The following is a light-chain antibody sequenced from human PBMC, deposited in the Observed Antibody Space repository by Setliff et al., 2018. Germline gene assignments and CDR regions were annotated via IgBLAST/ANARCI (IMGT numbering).Light chain of an antibody. CDR3: GAWDRSLNVYV. J-gene: IGLJ1*01. CDR2: DNK. CDR1: SSNIGNNY. V-gene: IGLV1-51*01. Sequence: QSVLTQPPSVSAAPGQKVTISCSGSSSNIGNNYVSWYQQLPGTAPKLLIYDNKRPSGIPDRFSGSKSGTSATLGITGLQTGDEAGYYCGAWDRSLNVYVFGIGTKVTVL.